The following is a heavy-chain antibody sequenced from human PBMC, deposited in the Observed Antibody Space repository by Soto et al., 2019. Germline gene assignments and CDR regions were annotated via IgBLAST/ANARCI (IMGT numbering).Heavy chain of an antibody. V-gene: IGHV4-30-4*01. Sequence: SETLSLTCTVSGGSISSGDYYWSWIRQPPGKGLEWIGYIYYSGSTYYNPSLKSRVTISVDTSKNQFSLKLSSVTAADTAVYYCARVGGFGATTIDYWGQGTLVTVPS. CDR1: GGSISSGDYY. D-gene: IGHD3-10*01. J-gene: IGHJ4*02. CDR3: ARVGGFGATTIDY. CDR2: IYYSGST.